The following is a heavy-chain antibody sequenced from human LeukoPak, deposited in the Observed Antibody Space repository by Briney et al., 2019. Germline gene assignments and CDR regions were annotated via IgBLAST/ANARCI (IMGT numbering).Heavy chain of an antibody. CDR2: IYYSGST. D-gene: IGHD3-10*01. V-gene: IGHV4-39*07. Sequence: SETLSLTCTVSGYSISSSSYYWGWIRQPPGKGLEWIGSIYYSGSTYYNPSLKSRVTISVDTSKNQFSLKLSSVTAADTAVYYCARVRRGPPSMVRGVIITHTRGYFDYWGQGTLVTVSS. J-gene: IGHJ4*02. CDR3: ARVRRGPPSMVRGVIITHTRGYFDY. CDR1: GYSISSSSYY.